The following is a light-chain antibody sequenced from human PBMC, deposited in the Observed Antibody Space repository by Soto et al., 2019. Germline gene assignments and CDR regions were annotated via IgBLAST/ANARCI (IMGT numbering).Light chain of an antibody. CDR1: QSVSSSY. Sequence: EIVLTHSPGTLPLSPGERATLSCRASQSVSSSYLAWYQQKPGQAPRLLIYGTSSRATGIPDRFSGSGSGTDFTLTISRLEPEDFAVYYCQQFGSFSRTFGHEINADIK. CDR3: QQFGSFSRT. J-gene: IGKJ1*01. V-gene: IGKV3-20*01. CDR2: GTS.